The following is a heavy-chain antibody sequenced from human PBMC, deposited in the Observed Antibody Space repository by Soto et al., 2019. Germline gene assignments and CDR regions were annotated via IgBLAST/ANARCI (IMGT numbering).Heavy chain of an antibody. Sequence: QVQLVESGGGVVQPGRSLILSCAASGFTFSSYGMHWVRQAPGKGLEWVAVIWYDGSNKYYADSVKGRFTISRDNSKNTLYLQMNSLRAEDTAVYYCARDWNYYDSSGYFDYWGQGTLVTVSS. J-gene: IGHJ4*02. D-gene: IGHD3-22*01. CDR3: ARDWNYYDSSGYFDY. CDR2: IWYDGSNK. V-gene: IGHV3-33*01. CDR1: GFTFSSYG.